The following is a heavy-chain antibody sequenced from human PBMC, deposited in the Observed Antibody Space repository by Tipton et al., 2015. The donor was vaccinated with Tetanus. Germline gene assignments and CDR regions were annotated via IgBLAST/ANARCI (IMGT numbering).Heavy chain of an antibody. CDR3: ARTLRSYYYYYGMDV. Sequence: QLVQSGAEVKKPGASVKVSCKASGYTFTSYGISWVRQAPGQGLEWMGWISAYNGNTNYAQKPQGRVTMTTDTSTSTAYMELRSLRSDDTAVYYCARTLRSYYYYYGMDVWGQGTTVTVSS. CDR2: ISAYNGNT. J-gene: IGHJ6*02. D-gene: IGHD2-15*01. CDR1: GYTFTSYG. V-gene: IGHV1-18*01.